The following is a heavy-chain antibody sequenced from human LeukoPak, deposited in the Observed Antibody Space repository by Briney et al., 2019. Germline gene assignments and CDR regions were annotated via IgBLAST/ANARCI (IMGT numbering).Heavy chain of an antibody. D-gene: IGHD3-16*01. J-gene: IGHJ6*03. CDR3: ARDMKSSKRNYYYYMDV. Sequence: GGSLRLSCAASGFTVSSNYMSWVRQAPGKGLEWVSVIHSGGSTYYADSVKDRFTISRDNSKNTLYLQMNSLRAEDTAVYYCARDMKSSKRNYYYYMDVWGKGTTVTVSS. CDR1: GFTVSSNY. CDR2: IHSGGST. V-gene: IGHV3-53*01.